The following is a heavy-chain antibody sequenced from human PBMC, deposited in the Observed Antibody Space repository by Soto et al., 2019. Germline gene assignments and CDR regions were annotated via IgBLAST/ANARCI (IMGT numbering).Heavy chain of an antibody. CDR2: IVPMFGTS. V-gene: IGHV1-69*01. J-gene: IGHJ4*02. D-gene: IGHD3-3*01. CDR1: GGTSTRYA. Sequence: QERLVQSGAEVRKPGSSVKVSCKVTGGTSTRYAINWVRQAPGQGLEWMGGIVPMFGTSKYAQKFQGRVTITAYPSTNTAYMELRSLRSEDTAVYYCNRGSEYDFWSGYLWGQGTLVSVSS. CDR3: NRGSEYDFWSGYL.